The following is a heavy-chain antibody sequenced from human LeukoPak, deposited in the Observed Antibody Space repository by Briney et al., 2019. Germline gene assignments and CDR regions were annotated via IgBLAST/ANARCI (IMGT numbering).Heavy chain of an antibody. D-gene: IGHD6-13*01. CDR2: IKPDGSAQ. Sequence: GGSLRLSCATSGFTFSSNWMSWVRHVPGRGLDWVANIKPDGSAQYYAASVKGRFTVSRDNAKNSVYLQMNSLRVEDTAVYYCTRANNSSWHNWGQGTLVTVSA. V-gene: IGHV3-7*01. CDR1: GFTFSSNW. J-gene: IGHJ4*02. CDR3: TRANNSSWHN.